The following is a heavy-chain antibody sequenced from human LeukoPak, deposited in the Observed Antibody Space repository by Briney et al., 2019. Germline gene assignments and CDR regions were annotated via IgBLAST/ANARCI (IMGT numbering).Heavy chain of an antibody. D-gene: IGHD3-16*01. J-gene: IGHJ6*02. Sequence: GGSLRLSCAASGFTFSNFAMHWVRQAPGKGPEWVAVISYDGDNEYYADSVKGQFTISRDNSKDRLYLQMNSLRPEDTAMYYCARVRGGRSWYYYGMDVWGRGTTVTVSS. CDR1: GFTFSNFA. CDR2: ISYDGDNE. CDR3: ARVRGGRSWYYYGMDV. V-gene: IGHV3-30-3*01.